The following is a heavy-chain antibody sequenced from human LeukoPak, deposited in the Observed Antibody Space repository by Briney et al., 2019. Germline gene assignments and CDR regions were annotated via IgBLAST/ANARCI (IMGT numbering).Heavy chain of an antibody. CDR1: GFTFNSYA. CDR3: ARGDSLGATMTDLDY. CDR2: ISYDGSNK. V-gene: IGHV3-30-3*01. Sequence: GGSLRLSCAASGFTFNSYAMHWVRQAPGKGLEWVAVISYDGSNKYYADSVKGRFTISRDNSKNTLYLQMNSLRAEDTAVYYCARGDSLGATMTDLDYWGQGTLVTVSP. D-gene: IGHD1-26*01. J-gene: IGHJ4*02.